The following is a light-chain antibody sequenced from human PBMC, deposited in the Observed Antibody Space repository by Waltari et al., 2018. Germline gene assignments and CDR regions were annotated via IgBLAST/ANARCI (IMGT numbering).Light chain of an antibody. V-gene: IGLV2-14*03. J-gene: IGLJ2*01. CDR2: DVN. CDR1: SSDVVGDDS. CDR3: SSQSTKNGVI. Sequence: QSALTQPASVPGSPGQPITISCTGSSSDVVGDDSVSWYEDHPGQAPKVIIYDVNKRPSGVSDRFSGSKSGNTASLTISGLQAEDEATFYCSSQSTKNGVIFGGGTKVTVL.